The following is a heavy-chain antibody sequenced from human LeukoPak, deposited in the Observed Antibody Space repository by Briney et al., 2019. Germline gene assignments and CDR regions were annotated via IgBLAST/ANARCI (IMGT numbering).Heavy chain of an antibody. CDR1: DGSHNRYY. V-gene: IGHV4-59*08. Sequence: SETQSLTCTVSDGSHNRYYWSWIREPPGKGLEGNGYIYYSVCSNNNPALKSRVPISVDPAQNHCSLILSYVTAADTAVYFCARHARRSGDLGSARNFDYWGQGALVTVSS. D-gene: IGHD7-27*01. CDR2: IYYSVCS. CDR3: ARHARRSGDLGSARNFDY. J-gene: IGHJ4*02.